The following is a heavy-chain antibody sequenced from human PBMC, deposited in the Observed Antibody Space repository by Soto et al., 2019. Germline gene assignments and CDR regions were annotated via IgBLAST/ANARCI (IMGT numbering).Heavy chain of an antibody. CDR1: GGSISSSSYY. V-gene: IGHV4-39*01. CDR3: ARHGGFGELLFDY. CDR2: IYYSGST. D-gene: IGHD3-10*01. Sequence: SETLSLTCTVSGGSISSSSYYWGWIRQPPGKGLEWIGSIYYSGSTYYNPSLKSRVTISVDTSKNQFSLKLSSVTAADTAVYYCARHGGFGELLFDYWGQGTLVTVSS. J-gene: IGHJ4*02.